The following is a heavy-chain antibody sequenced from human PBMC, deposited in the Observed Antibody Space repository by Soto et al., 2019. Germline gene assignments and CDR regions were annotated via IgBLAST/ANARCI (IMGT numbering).Heavy chain of an antibody. J-gene: IGHJ6*01. CDR2: ISGSGDST. CDR1: RFPFSSYA. CDR3: AKVYYGDYSYYYDGMAV. V-gene: IGHV3-23*01. D-gene: IGHD4-17*01. Sequence: EVQVLESGGGLVKPGGSLRLSCAASRFPFSSYAMSWVRQAPGKGLEWVSAISGSGDSTRYADSVQGRFTISRDTSKHTLYLQRNSRRAEDTAVYYGAKVYYGDYSYYYDGMAVWGHGPTVHVSS.